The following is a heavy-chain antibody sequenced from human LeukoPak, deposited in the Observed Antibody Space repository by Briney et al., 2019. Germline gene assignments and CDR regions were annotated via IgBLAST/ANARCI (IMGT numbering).Heavy chain of an antibody. Sequence: SETLSLTCTVSGGSISTSNYYWGWIRQPPGKGLEWIGNIFYSGSTYYSPSLRSRVTISLDTSRNQFSLKLNSVTAADTAVYYCARVKTMIVVVRLFDYWGQGTQVTVSS. V-gene: IGHV4-39*07. CDR1: GGSISTSNYY. CDR2: IFYSGST. CDR3: ARVKTMIVVVRLFDY. J-gene: IGHJ4*02. D-gene: IGHD3-22*01.